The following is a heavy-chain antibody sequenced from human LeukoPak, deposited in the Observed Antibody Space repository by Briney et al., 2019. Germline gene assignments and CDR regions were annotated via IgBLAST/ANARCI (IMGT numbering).Heavy chain of an antibody. V-gene: IGHV3-48*01. Sequence: PGGSLRLSCAASGFTFSSYGMNWVRQAPGKGLEWVSYISSSSGRIYFTDSVKGRFTISRDNAKNSLYLQMNSLRAEDTAMYYCARAMTTVTTAFDYWGQGTLVTVSS. D-gene: IGHD4-17*01. J-gene: IGHJ4*02. CDR1: GFTFSSYG. CDR3: ARAMTTVTTAFDY. CDR2: ISSSSGRI.